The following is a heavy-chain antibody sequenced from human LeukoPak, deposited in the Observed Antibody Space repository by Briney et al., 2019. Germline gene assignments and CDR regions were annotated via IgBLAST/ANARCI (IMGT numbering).Heavy chain of an antibody. CDR1: GFTFSSYG. CDR2: ISGSGGST. Sequence: QAGGSLRLSCAASGFTFSSYGMSWVRQAPGKGLEWVSAISGSGGSTYYADSVKGRFTISRDNSKNTLYLQMNSLRAEDTAVYYCAKVGARREYYMDVWGKGTTVTISS. V-gene: IGHV3-23*01. CDR3: AKVGARREYYMDV. D-gene: IGHD3-16*01. J-gene: IGHJ6*03.